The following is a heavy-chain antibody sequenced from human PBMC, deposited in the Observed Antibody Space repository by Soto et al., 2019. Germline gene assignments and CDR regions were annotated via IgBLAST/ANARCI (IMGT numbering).Heavy chain of an antibody. D-gene: IGHD1-20*01. CDR3: AKDIGLDNWYGMDV. CDR2: INHSGST. V-gene: IGHV4-34*01. Sequence: QVQLQQWGAGLLKPSETLSLTCAVYGGSFSGYYWSWIRQPPGKGLEWIGEINHSGSTNYNPSLKSRVTISVDTSKNQFSLKLSSVTAADTAVYYCAKDIGLDNWYGMDVWGQGTTVTVSS. J-gene: IGHJ6*02. CDR1: GGSFSGYY.